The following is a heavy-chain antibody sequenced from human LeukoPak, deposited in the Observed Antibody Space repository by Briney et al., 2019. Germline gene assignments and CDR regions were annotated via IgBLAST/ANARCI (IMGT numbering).Heavy chain of an antibody. V-gene: IGHV3-23*01. J-gene: IGHJ4*02. CDR3: AKDWASGFGELLLDY. Sequence: GGSLRLSCAAPGFTFSSYAMSWVRQAPGKGLDWISTISGSGDSTFDADSVKGRFTISRDNSQNTLYLQLNSLRADDTAVYYCAKDWASGFGELLLDYWGQGTLVTVSS. D-gene: IGHD3-10*01. CDR2: ISGSGDST. CDR1: GFTFSSYA.